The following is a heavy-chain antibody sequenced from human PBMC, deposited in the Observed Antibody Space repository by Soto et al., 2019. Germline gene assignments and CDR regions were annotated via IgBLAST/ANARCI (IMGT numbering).Heavy chain of an antibody. V-gene: IGHV3-30-3*01. D-gene: IGHD2-8*01. CDR1: GFTFSSYA. J-gene: IGHJ4*02. CDR2: ISYDGSNK. Sequence: GGSLRLSCAASGFTFSSYAMHWVRQAPGKGLEWVAVISYDGSNKYYADSVKGRFTISRDNSKNTLYLQMNSLRAEDTAVYYCARGYCTNGVCYTFKYYFDYWGQGTLVTVSS. CDR3: ARGYCTNGVCYTFKYYFDY.